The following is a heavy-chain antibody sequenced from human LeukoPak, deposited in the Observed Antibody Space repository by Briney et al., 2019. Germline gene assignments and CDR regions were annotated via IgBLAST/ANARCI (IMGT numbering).Heavy chain of an antibody. D-gene: IGHD3-22*01. J-gene: IGHJ5*02. CDR3: ARDNCRSDSGTSYWWFDP. Sequence: ASVKVSCKASAFSFTSYYMHWVRQAPGQGLEWMGIINPSGDSTNYAQKFQGRVTITRDTSTSTVYMELSSLRSEDTAVYYCARDNCRSDSGTSYWWFDPWGRGTLVTVSS. V-gene: IGHV1-46*01. CDR2: INPSGDST. CDR1: AFSFTSYY.